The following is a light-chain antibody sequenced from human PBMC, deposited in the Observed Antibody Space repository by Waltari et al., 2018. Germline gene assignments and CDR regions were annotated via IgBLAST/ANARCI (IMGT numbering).Light chain of an antibody. Sequence: DIVMTQSPLSLPVTPGEPASISCRSSQSLLHVDGYNYLDWYLQKPGQSPQVLIYMGSNRAAGVPDRFSGSGSGTDFTLKTSRVEAEDVGVYYCMQPLETPWTFGQGTKVEIK. CDR1: QSLLHVDGYNY. CDR2: MGS. J-gene: IGKJ1*01. V-gene: IGKV2-28*01. CDR3: MQPLETPWT.